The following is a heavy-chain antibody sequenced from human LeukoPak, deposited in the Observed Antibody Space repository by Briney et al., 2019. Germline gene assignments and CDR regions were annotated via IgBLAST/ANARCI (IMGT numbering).Heavy chain of an antibody. Sequence: GGSLRLSCAASRFTFSSYVMHWVRQAPGKGLEWVAVISYDGSDKYYADSVKGRFTISRDNSKNTLYLQMNSLRAEDTAVYYCAKDRMATIIGEFDYWGQGTLVTVSS. CDR3: AKDRMATIIGEFDY. D-gene: IGHD5-24*01. V-gene: IGHV3-30*18. CDR2: ISYDGSDK. CDR1: RFTFSSYV. J-gene: IGHJ4*02.